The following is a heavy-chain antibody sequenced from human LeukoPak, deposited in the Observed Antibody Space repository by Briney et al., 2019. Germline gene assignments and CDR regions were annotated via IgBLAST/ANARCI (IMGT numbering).Heavy chain of an antibody. CDR3: AREMNYDDYRTSDY. CDR2: VDSKSGRT. D-gene: IGHD4-17*01. J-gene: IGHJ4*02. CDR1: GYTFTGYY. V-gene: IGHV1-2*02. Sequence: ASVKVSCKASGYTFTGYYMHWVRQAPGQGFEWLGRVDSKSGRTNYAQKFQGRVTMTRDTSISTVYMQLISLRSDDTAVYYCAREMNYDDYRTSDYWGQGTLVTVSS.